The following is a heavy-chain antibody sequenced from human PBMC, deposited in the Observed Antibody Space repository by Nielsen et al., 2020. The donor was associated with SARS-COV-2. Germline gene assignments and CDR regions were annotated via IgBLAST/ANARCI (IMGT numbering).Heavy chain of an antibody. J-gene: IGHJ4*02. CDR1: GYTFTSYY. CDR3: ARDLEVGRGYPFDY. Sequence: ASVKVSCKASGYTFTSYYIHWVRQAPRQGLEWMGIINPSGGTISYAQKFQGRVTMSRDTSTSTVYMELSSLRSEDTAVYYCARDLEVGRGYPFDYWGQGTLVTVSS. V-gene: IGHV1-46*01. CDR2: INPSGGTI. D-gene: IGHD3-16*02.